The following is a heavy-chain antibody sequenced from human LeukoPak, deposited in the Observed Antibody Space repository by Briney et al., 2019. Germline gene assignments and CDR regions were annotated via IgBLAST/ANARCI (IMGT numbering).Heavy chain of an antibody. J-gene: IGHJ5*02. Sequence: GSLRPSCAASGFGVTSDFMTWVRQAPGKGLEWLSIIFTGSLDGRTAHADSVKGRFTISRDNSANTLYLQMDSLRTEDTATYYCATRGAWGPGTLVTVSS. V-gene: IGHV3-53*01. CDR1: GFGVTSDF. CDR2: IFTGSLDGRT. CDR3: ATRGA.